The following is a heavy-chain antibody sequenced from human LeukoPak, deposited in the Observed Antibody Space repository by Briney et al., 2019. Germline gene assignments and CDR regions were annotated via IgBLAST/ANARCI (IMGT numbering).Heavy chain of an antibody. D-gene: IGHD3-9*01. CDR3: ARVPLTGYYFHY. Sequence: GGSLRLSCAASGFTFSSYEMNWVRQAPGKGLEWVSYISSSGSTIYYADSVKGRFTISRDNAKNSLYLQMNSLRAEDTAVYYCARVPLTGYYFHYWGQGTLVTVSS. CDR1: GFTFSSYE. CDR2: ISSSGSTI. V-gene: IGHV3-48*03. J-gene: IGHJ4*02.